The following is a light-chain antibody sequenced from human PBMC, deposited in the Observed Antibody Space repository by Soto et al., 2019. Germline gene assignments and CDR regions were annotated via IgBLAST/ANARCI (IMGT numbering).Light chain of an antibody. CDR3: QQRSNWGFT. CDR1: QSVSSY. Sequence: EIVLTQSPATLSLSPGERATLSCRASQSVSSYLAWYQQKPGQAPRLLIYDASNRATGIPARFSGSGSGTDFTLTISNLEPEDFAVYYCQQRSNWGFTFGPGTKVDIK. J-gene: IGKJ3*01. CDR2: DAS. V-gene: IGKV3-11*01.